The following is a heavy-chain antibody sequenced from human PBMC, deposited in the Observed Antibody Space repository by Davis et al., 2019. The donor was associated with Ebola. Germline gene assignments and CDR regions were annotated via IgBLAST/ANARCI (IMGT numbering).Heavy chain of an antibody. D-gene: IGHD3-10*01. V-gene: IGHV3-48*02. CDR1: GFTFSNYS. J-gene: IGHJ4*02. CDR2: ISTSGSSM. Sequence: PGGSLRLSCATSGFTFSNYSMNWVRQAPGKGLDWVAYISTSGSSMYYADSVKGRFAISRDNAKNSLFLQMNSLRDEDTALYYCARGSGLFDYWGQGTLVTVSS. CDR3: ARGSGLFDY.